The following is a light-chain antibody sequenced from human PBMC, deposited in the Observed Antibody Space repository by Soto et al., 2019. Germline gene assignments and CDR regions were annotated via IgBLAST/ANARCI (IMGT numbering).Light chain of an antibody. V-gene: IGLV1-40*01. CDR2: GDI. J-gene: IGLJ1*01. Sequence: QSVLTQPPSVSGAPGQRVTISCTGSSSNIGAGYDVHWYQLLPGTAPKLLIYGDINRPSGVPDRFSGSKSGTSASLAITGLQAEDEADYYCQSYDSSLSGLYVFGTGTKLTV. CDR1: SSNIGAGYD. CDR3: QSYDSSLSGLYV.